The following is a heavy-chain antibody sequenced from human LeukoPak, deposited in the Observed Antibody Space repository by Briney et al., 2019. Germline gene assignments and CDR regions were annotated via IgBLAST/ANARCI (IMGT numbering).Heavy chain of an antibody. D-gene: IGHD3-22*01. CDR3: AREGYDSSGYYYTYYFDY. CDR1: GFTFSDYY. J-gene: IGHJ4*02. CDR2: ISSSGSTI. Sequence: PGGSLRLSCAASGFTFSDYYMSWIRQAPGKGLEWVSYISSSGSTIYYADSVKGRFTISRDNAKNSLYLQMNSLRAEDTAVYYCAREGYDSSGYYYTYYFDYWGQGTLVTVSS. V-gene: IGHV3-11*04.